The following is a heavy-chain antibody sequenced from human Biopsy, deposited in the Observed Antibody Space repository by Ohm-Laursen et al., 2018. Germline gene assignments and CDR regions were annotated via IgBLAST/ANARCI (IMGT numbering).Heavy chain of an antibody. CDR1: RYTFTTYY. CDR3: VLASFDY. V-gene: IGHV1-46*01. CDR2: INPGGNST. Sequence: SSVKVSCKVSRYTFTTYYIHWVRQAPGQGLEWMGIINPGGNSTAYTQNFQGRVTMTWDTSTTTVYTELSSLRSEDTAVYYCVLASFDYWGQGTLVTVPS. J-gene: IGHJ4*02.